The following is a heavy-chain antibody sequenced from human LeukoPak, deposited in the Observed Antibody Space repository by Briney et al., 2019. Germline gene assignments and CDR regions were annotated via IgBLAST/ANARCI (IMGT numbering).Heavy chain of an antibody. CDR2: ISDTGRKT. CDR3: AKDRMVYAI. J-gene: IGHJ4*02. D-gene: IGHD2-8*01. V-gene: IGHV3-23*01. Sequence: GGSLRLSCAASGFTFSSSAMSWVRQAPGKGLEWVSAISDTGRKTYYAVSVKGRFTISRDNSKTTLYLQMNSLRAEDTAVYYCAKDRMVYAIWGQGTLVTVSS. CDR1: GFTFSSSA.